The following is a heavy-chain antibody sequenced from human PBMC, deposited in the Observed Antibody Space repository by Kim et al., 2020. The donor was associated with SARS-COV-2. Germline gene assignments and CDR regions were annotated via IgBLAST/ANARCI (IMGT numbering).Heavy chain of an antibody. D-gene: IGHD3-3*01. CDR3: AKGPFGVVGWFDP. CDR2: ISWNSGSI. V-gene: IGHV3-9*01. CDR1: GFTFGDYA. J-gene: IGHJ5*02. Sequence: GGSLRLSCAASGFTFGDYAMHWVRQAPGKGLEWVSGISWNSGSIGYADSVKGRFTISRDNAKNSLYLQMNSLRAEDTALYYCAKGPFGVVGWFDPWGQGTLVTVSS.